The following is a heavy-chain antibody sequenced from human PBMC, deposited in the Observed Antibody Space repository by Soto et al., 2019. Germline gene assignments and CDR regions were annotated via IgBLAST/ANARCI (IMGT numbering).Heavy chain of an antibody. D-gene: IGHD3-16*01. CDR3: ASGGSLAPEY. V-gene: IGHV3-11*01. CDR2: IGSSGRTI. CDR1: GFNFSDYY. Sequence: QVQLVESGGGLVKPGESLRLSCAASGFNFSDYYMTWIRQAPGKGLEWVSSIGSSGRTIYYADSVKGRFTISRDNAKKSVILQMSSLRVDDTAVYYCASGGSLAPEYWGQGTLVTVSS. J-gene: IGHJ4*02.